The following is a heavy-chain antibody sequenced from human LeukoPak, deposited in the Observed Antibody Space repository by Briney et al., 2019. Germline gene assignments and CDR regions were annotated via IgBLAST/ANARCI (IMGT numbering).Heavy chain of an antibody. J-gene: IGHJ2*01. CDR3: AKWGDFWPGLNNWYFEL. V-gene: IGHV3-23*01. CDR1: GLTFPRYA. D-gene: IGHD3/OR15-3a*01. Sequence: PGGSLRLSCAASGLTFPRYAFAWVRQAPGRGLQWVSGISGSGRDTFYSDSVKGRFTISRDNSKNTHYLQMSSLTGEDPAVYYCAKWGDFWPGLNNWYFELWGRGTLSLSPQ. CDR2: ISGSGRDT.